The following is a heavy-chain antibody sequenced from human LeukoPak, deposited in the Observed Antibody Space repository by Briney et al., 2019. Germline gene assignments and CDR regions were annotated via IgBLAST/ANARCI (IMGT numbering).Heavy chain of an antibody. CDR2: INHSGST. CDR3: ASGPDWYGGYDTFDY. D-gene: IGHD5-12*01. Sequence: PSETLSLTCAVYGGSFSGYYWSWIRQPPGKGLEWIGEINHSGSTNYNPSLKSRVTISVDTSKNQFSLKLSSVTAEDTAVYYCASGPDWYGGYDTFDYWGQGTLVTVSS. J-gene: IGHJ4*02. V-gene: IGHV4-34*01. CDR1: GGSFSGYY.